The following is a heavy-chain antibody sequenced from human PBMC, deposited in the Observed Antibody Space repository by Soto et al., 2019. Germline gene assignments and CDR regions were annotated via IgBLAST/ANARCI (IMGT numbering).Heavy chain of an antibody. CDR3: TTGPLRFLEWLFIGMDV. J-gene: IGHJ6*02. CDR2: IKSKTDGGTT. Sequence: LRLSCAASGFTFSNAWMSWVRQAPGKGLEWVGRIKSKTDGGTTDYAAPVKGRFTISRDDSKNTLYLQMNSLKTEDTAVYYCTTGPLRFLEWLFIGMDVWGQGTTVTVSS. CDR1: GFTFSNAW. D-gene: IGHD3-3*01. V-gene: IGHV3-15*01.